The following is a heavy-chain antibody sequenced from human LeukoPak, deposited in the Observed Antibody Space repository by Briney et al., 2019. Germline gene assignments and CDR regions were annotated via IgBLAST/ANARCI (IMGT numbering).Heavy chain of an antibody. Sequence: PGGPLRLSCVGSGFTFSKYAMHWVRQAPGKGLEWLAVISFDAKHKYYGDSVKGRFTISRDNSNNTLYLQMSGLTSEDTALYYCARGRVVPATRLDYWGRGTLVTVSS. CDR2: ISFDAKHK. V-gene: IGHV3-30*04. CDR1: GFTFSKYA. CDR3: ARGRVVPATRLDY. J-gene: IGHJ4*02. D-gene: IGHD2-15*01.